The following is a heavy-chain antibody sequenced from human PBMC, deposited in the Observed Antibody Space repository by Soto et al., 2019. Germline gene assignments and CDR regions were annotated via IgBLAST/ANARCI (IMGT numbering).Heavy chain of an antibody. V-gene: IGHV1-3*01. CDR3: ASRGTTGTWSFAY. D-gene: IGHD1-1*01. CDR2: INAGNGDT. CDR1: GSTFTNYA. J-gene: IGHJ4*02. Sequence: ASLKVSCNTSGSTFTNYAMHCVRHSPGQRLEWMGWINAGNGDTKNSQKFQGRVTITRDTSASTGYMELSSLRSEDTAVYYCASRGTTGTWSFAYWGQGTLVTAPQ.